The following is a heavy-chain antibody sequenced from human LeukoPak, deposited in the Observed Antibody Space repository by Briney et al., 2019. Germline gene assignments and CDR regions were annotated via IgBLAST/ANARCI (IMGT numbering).Heavy chain of an antibody. CDR1: GFTFSSYW. J-gene: IGHJ3*02. D-gene: IGHD6-13*01. CDR2: INTDGSST. V-gene: IGHV3-74*01. Sequence: GGSLRLSCAASGFTFSSYWMHWVRQAPGKGLVWVSRINTDGSSTSYADSVKGRFTISRDNAKNTLYLQMNSLRAEDTAVYYCAKDHSLGYSSSWFDAFDIWGQGTMVTVSS. CDR3: AKDHSLGYSSSWFDAFDI.